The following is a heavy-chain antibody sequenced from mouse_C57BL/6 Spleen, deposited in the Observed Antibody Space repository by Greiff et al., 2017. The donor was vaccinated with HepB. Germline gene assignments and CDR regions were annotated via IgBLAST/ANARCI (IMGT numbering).Heavy chain of an antibody. V-gene: IGHV1-50*01. Sequence: VQLQQPGAELVKPGASVKLSCKASGYTFTSYWMQWVKQRPGQGLEWIGEIDPSDSYTNYNQKFKGKATLTVDTSSSTAYMQLSSLTSEDSAVYYCATHYYGRLFDYWGQGTTLTVSS. CDR1: GYTFTSYW. D-gene: IGHD1-1*01. J-gene: IGHJ2*01. CDR3: ATHYYGRLFDY. CDR2: IDPSDSYT.